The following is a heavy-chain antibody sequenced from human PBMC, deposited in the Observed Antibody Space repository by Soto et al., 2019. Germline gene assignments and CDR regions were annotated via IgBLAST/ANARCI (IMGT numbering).Heavy chain of an antibody. CDR1: GFTFDDYA. CDR3: AKDVYSGYEHDAFDI. CDR2: ISWNSGSI. J-gene: IGHJ3*02. Sequence: EVQLVESGGGLVQPGRSLRLSCAASGFTFDDYAMHWVRQAPGKGLEWVSGISWNSGSIGYADSVKGRFTISRDNAKNSLYLQMNGLRAEDTALYYCAKDVYSGYEHDAFDIWGQGTMVTVSS. D-gene: IGHD5-12*01. V-gene: IGHV3-9*01.